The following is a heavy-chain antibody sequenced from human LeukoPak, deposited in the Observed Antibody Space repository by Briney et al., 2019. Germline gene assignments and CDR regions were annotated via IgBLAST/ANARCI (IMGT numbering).Heavy chain of an antibody. V-gene: IGHV1-8*01. J-gene: IGHJ4*02. Sequence: ASVKVSCKASGYTLTSYDINWVRQATGQGLEWMGWMNPNSGRTGYSQKFQGRITITRNTSISTAYMELSSLRSEDMAVYYCATLGAGGSYYEFDYWGQGTLVTVSS. CDR2: MNPNSGRT. CDR3: ATLGAGGSYYEFDY. D-gene: IGHD1-26*01. CDR1: GYTLTSYD.